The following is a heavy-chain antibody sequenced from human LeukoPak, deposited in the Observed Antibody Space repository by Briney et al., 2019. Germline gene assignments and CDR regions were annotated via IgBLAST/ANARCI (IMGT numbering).Heavy chain of an antibody. CDR1: GFTFSGSA. CDR3: TSFGAYDSSGYINY. J-gene: IGHJ4*02. D-gene: IGHD3-22*01. CDR2: IRSKANSYAT. Sequence: QAGGSLRLSCAASGFTFSGSAMRWVRQASGKGLEWVGRIRSKANSYATAYAASVKGRFTISRDDSKNTAYLQMNSLKTEDTAVYYCTSFGAYDSSGYINYCGQGTLVTVSS. V-gene: IGHV3-73*01.